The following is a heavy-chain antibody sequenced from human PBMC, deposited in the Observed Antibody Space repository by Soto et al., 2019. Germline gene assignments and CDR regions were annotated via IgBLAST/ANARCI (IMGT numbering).Heavy chain of an antibody. J-gene: IGHJ3*02. CDR3: ASPRDYCVSNTNCLIAFDM. Sequence: AQLVESGGSLVKPGDSLRLSCAASGFTFGDYIMNWVRQAPGRGLEWVASISHSGTYIFYADSVKGRFTISRDNAKDSLFLQMNSLRVEDTAIYYCASPRDYCVSNTNCLIAFDMWGQGTGVAVSS. CDR1: GFTFGDYI. CDR2: ISHSGTYI. D-gene: IGHD2-2*01. V-gene: IGHV3-21*01.